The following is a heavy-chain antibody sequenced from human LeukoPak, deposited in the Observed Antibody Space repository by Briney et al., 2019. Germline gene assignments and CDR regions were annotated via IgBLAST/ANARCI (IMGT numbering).Heavy chain of an antibody. J-gene: IGHJ4*02. D-gene: IGHD3-9*01. CDR3: ARANDDILTGPIDY. CDR2: ISTSSIYI. V-gene: IGHV3-21*01. Sequence: GGSLRLSCAASGFTFSNYNMNWVRQAPGKGLEWVSSISTSSIYIYYADSVKGRFTISRDNAKNSLYLQMNSLRAEDTAVYYCARANDDILTGPIDYWGQGTLVTVSS. CDR1: GFTFSNYN.